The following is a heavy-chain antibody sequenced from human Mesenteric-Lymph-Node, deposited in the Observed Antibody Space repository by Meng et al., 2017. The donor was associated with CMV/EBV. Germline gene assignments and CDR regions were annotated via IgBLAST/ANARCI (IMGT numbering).Heavy chain of an antibody. Sequence: GGLLRPSCTAPGFTFGDYAMSWVRRAPGKGLEWVGFIRSKAYGGTTEYAASVKGRFTISRDDSKSIAYLQMNSLKTEDTTVYYCTRLREVGATTIKDYWGQGTLVTVSS. V-gene: IGHV3-49*04. D-gene: IGHD1-26*01. CDR2: IRSKAYGGTT. CDR3: TRLREVGATTIKDY. CDR1: GFTFGDYA. J-gene: IGHJ4*02.